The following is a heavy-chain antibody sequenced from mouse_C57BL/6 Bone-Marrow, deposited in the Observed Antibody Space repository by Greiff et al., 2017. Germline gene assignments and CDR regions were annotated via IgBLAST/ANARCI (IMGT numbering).Heavy chain of an antibody. J-gene: IGHJ3*01. CDR3: TRDYYYGGSYGYAD. CDR1: GFTFSSYA. V-gene: IGHV5-9-1*02. D-gene: IGHD1-1*01. CDR2: ISSGGDYI. Sequence: VQLKESGEGLVKPGGSLKLSCAASGFTFSSYAMSWVRQTPEKRLEWVAYISSGGDYIYYADTVKGRFTISRDNARNNLYLQISSLKSEDTAMYYCTRDYYYGGSYGYADWGKRPLVTVSA.